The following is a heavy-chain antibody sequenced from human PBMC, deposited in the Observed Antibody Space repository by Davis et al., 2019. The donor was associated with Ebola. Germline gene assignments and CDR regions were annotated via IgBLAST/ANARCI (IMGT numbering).Heavy chain of an antibody. J-gene: IGHJ6*04. CDR2: IYPGDSDT. Sequence: PGGSLRLSCKGSGYSFTSYWIGWVRQMPGKGLEWMGIIYPGDSDTRYSPSFQGQVTISADKSISTAYLQWSSLKASDTAMYYCARLGYSNYFTLYGMDVWGKGTTVTVSS. D-gene: IGHD4-11*01. CDR1: GYSFTSYW. CDR3: ARLGYSNYFTLYGMDV. V-gene: IGHV5-51*01.